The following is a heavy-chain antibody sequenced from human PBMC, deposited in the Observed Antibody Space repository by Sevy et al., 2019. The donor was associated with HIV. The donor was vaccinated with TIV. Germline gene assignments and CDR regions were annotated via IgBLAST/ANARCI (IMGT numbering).Heavy chain of an antibody. V-gene: IGHV4-34*01. J-gene: IGHJ4*02. CDR1: GGSFSGYY. CDR3: ARYRVDGNFDY. Sequence: SQTLSLTCAVYGGSFSGYYWSWIRQPPGKGLEWIGEINHSGSTNYNPSLKSRVTISVDTSKNQFSLKLNSVTAADTAVYYCARYRVDGNFDYWGQGTLVTVSS. D-gene: IGHD6-19*01. CDR2: INHSGST.